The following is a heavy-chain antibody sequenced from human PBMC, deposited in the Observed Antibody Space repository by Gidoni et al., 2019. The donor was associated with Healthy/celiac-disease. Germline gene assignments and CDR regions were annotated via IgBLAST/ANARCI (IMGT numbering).Heavy chain of an antibody. D-gene: IGHD5-18*01. Sequence: QVQLQQWGAGLLKPSETLSLTCAVYGGSFSGYYWSWMRQPPGKGLEWIGEINHSGSTNYNPSLKSRVTISVDTSKNQFSLKLSSVTAADTAVYYCARGWGSSYGSYYFDYWGQGTLVTVSS. CDR1: GGSFSGYY. CDR3: ARGWGSSYGSYYFDY. CDR2: INHSGST. V-gene: IGHV4-34*01. J-gene: IGHJ4*02.